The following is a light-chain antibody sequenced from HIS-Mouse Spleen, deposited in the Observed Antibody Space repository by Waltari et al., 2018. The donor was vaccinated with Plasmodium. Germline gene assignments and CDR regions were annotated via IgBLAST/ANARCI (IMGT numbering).Light chain of an antibody. V-gene: IGLV2-8*01. CDR1: SSDVGGYNY. J-gene: IGLJ2*01. Sequence: QSALTQPPSASGSPGQSVTISCPGTSSDVGGYNYVPCYQQHPGKAPNLMIHEVSKRPSGVPDRFSGSKAGNTASLPVSGLQAEDEADYYCSSYAGSNNLVFGGGTKLTVL. CDR2: EVS. CDR3: SSYAGSNNLV.